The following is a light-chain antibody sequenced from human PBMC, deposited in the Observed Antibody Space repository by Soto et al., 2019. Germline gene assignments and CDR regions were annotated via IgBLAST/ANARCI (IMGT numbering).Light chain of an antibody. V-gene: IGKV1-8*01. CDR1: QGISSY. J-gene: IGKJ5*01. CDR3: QQSYSPPPVT. CDR2: AAS. Sequence: AIRMTQSPSSLSASTGDTVTITCRASQGISSYLAWYQQKPGKAPKLLIYAASTLQSGVPSRFSGSGSGTEFTLTISSLQPDDFATYYCQQSYSPPPVTFGQGTRLEIK.